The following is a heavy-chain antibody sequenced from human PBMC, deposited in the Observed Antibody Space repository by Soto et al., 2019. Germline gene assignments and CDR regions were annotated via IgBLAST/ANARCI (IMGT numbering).Heavy chain of an antibody. CDR1: GDSIRSDY. V-gene: IGHV4-59*01. Sequence: SETLSLTCSVSGDSIRSDYWTWIRQPPGKGLQWIGYVFHTGNTNYNPSLKSRVTISEDASKNQVSLRLTSVTAADTAVYFCAREQYNWKIWGQGTLVTVSS. D-gene: IGHD1-20*01. J-gene: IGHJ4*02. CDR2: VFHTGNT. CDR3: AREQYNWKI.